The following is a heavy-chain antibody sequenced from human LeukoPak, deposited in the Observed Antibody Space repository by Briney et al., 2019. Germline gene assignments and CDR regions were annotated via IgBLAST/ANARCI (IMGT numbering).Heavy chain of an antibody. Sequence: SETLSLTCTVSGGSFSSRTYYWGWIRQPPGKGLEWIGSIYYTGSTFYNPSLKSRVTISVDTSKNQFSMKLSSVTAADAAVYFCAREWTTWGAFDIWGQGTMVTVSS. CDR2: IYYTGST. CDR1: GGSFSSRTYY. D-gene: IGHD2/OR15-2a*01. J-gene: IGHJ3*02. CDR3: AREWTTWGAFDI. V-gene: IGHV4-39*07.